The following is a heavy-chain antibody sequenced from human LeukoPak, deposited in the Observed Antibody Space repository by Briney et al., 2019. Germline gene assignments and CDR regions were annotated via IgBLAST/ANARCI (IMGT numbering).Heavy chain of an antibody. Sequence: SETLSLTCAVSGYSISSGYYWGWIRPPPGKRLEWIGSIYHSGSTYYNPSLKSRVTISVDTSKNQFSLKLSSVTAADTAVYYCARSQWTNYDFWSGYYTSNWFDPWGQGTLVTVSS. V-gene: IGHV4-38-2*01. CDR1: GYSISSGYY. D-gene: IGHD3-3*01. CDR2: IYHSGST. J-gene: IGHJ5*02. CDR3: ARSQWTNYDFWSGYYTSNWFDP.